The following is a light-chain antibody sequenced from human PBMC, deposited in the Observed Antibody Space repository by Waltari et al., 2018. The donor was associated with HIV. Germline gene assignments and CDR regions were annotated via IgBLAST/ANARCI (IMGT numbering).Light chain of an antibody. CDR3: SSYSTRGFVL. Sequence: SALTQPASVSGSPGQSITISCTGPASDMTTFNFVSWYHQSPGRAPKLIIFEVYFRPSGVSARVSGSKSGDTASLTISALRAEDEGDYFCSSYSTRGFVLFGGGTKVTVL. V-gene: IGLV2-14*01. J-gene: IGLJ3*02. CDR1: ASDMTTFNF. CDR2: EVY.